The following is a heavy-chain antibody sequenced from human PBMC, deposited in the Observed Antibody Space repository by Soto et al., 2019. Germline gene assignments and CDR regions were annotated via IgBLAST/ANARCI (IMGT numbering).Heavy chain of an antibody. V-gene: IGHV4-4*07. CDR2: IYTSGST. CDR3: AREGASGFGMDV. CDR1: GGAIRSYY. D-gene: IGHD1-26*01. Sequence: QVQLQESGPGLVKPSETLSLTCTVSGGAIRSYYWSWVRQPAGKPLEWIGRIYTSGSTTYNPSLKSRVSMSVDTSKNQFSLEVTSVTAADTAVYYCAREGASGFGMDVWGLGTTVTVSS. J-gene: IGHJ6*02.